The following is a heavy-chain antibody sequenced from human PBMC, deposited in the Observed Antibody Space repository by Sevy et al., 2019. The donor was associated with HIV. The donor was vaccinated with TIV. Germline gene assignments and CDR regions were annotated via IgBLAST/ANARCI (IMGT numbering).Heavy chain of an antibody. CDR1: GFTFSDHY. V-gene: IGHV3-72*01. J-gene: IGHJ4*02. CDR3: ATHAGIAAAGRVVDY. CDR2: TRNKADGYTT. Sequence: GGSLRLSCVASGFTFSDHYMEWVRQAPGKGLEWVGRTRNKADGYTTEYAASVKGRFTISRDDSKNSLYVQMNSLKTEDTAVYYCATHAGIAAAGRVVDYWGQGTLVTVSS. D-gene: IGHD6-13*01.